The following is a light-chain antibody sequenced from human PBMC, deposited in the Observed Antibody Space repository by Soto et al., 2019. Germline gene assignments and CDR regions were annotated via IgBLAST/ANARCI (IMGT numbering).Light chain of an antibody. J-gene: IGKJ1*01. Sequence: DIQMTQSPSALSASVGDRVTITCRASQSISSWLAWYQQKPGKAPKLLIYDASSLKSGVPSRFSGSGSGTEFTLTISSLQPDDFATYYCQQYNSHRTFGQGTKVDI. CDR3: QQYNSHRT. V-gene: IGKV1-5*01. CDR2: DAS. CDR1: QSISSW.